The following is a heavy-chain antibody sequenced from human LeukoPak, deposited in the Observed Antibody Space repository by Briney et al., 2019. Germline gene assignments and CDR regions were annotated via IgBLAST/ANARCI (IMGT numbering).Heavy chain of an antibody. D-gene: IGHD3-22*01. Sequence: ASVKVSCKASGGTFSSYAISWVRQAPGQGLEWMGRISAYNGNTNYAQKLQGRVTMTTDTSTSTAYMELRSLRSDDTAVYYCARGGRYYDSSGYFSAEYFQHWGQGTLVTVSS. CDR1: GGTFSSYA. J-gene: IGHJ1*01. CDR3: ARGGRYYDSSGYFSAEYFQH. CDR2: ISAYNGNT. V-gene: IGHV1-18*01.